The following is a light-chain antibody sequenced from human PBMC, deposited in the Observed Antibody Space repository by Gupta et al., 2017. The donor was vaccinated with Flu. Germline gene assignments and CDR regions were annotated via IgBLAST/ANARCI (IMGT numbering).Light chain of an antibody. CDR2: WAS. J-gene: IGKJ1*01. V-gene: IGKV4-1*01. CDR1: RSVLESSNNKNY. CDR3: QQYYSAPRT. Sequence: IVLTQSPDSLAVSLGERATINCKSSRSVLESSNNKNYLAWYQQKPGQPPKLFIYWASTRESGVPDRFSGSGSGTDFTLTISSLQAEDVAVYYCQQYYSAPRTFGQGTKVEIK.